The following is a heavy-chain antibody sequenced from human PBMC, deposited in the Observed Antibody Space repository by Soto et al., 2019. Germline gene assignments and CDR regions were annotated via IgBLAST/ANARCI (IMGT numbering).Heavy chain of an antibody. V-gene: IGHV4-31*03. CDR1: GYSITAGGYY. D-gene: IGHD6-19*01. J-gene: IGHJ5*02. CDR3: ARMYSSGSGWFHP. CDR2: FYSSGSI. Sequence: SETLSLTCFVSGYSITAGGYYWSWIRHHPGKGLEWIGSFYSSGSIIYNPSLRSRVSISGDTSINQFSMSLTSVTAADTARSYCARMYSSGSGWFHPWGQGTLVTVSS.